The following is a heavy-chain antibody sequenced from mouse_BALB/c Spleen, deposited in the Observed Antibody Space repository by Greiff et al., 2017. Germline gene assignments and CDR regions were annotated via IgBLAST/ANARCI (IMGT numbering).Heavy chain of an antibody. CDR1: GYAFTNYL. CDR2: INPGSGGT. CDR3: ARVPDGYKGWFAY. J-gene: IGHJ3*01. D-gene: IGHD2-3*01. V-gene: IGHV1-54*01. Sequence: VQLQQSGAELVRPGTSVKVSCKASGYAFTNYLIEWVKQRPGQGLEWIGVINPGSGGTNYNEKFKGKATLTADKSSSTAYMQLSSLTSDDSAVYVCARVPDGYKGWFAYWGQGTLVTVSA.